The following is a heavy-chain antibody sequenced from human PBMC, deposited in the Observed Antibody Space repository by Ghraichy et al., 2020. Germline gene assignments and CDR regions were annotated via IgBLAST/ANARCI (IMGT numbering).Heavy chain of an antibody. J-gene: IGHJ4*02. CDR3: SRDAGYKSPYDY. CDR1: GFSVSSKY. D-gene: IGHD5-24*01. CDR2: IYSDGNT. Sequence: GGSLRLSCAASGFSVSSKYMSWLRQAPGKGLEWVSVIYSDGNTYYADSVRGRFTISRDNSKNTLFLQMNSLRVEDTAVYYCSRDAGYKSPYDYWGQGTLVTVSS. V-gene: IGHV3-53*01.